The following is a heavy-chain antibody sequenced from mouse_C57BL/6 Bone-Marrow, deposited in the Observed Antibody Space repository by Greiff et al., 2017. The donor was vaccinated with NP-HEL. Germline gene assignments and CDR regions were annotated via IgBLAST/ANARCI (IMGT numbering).Heavy chain of an antibody. CDR1: GFTFSSYA. Sequence: EVHLVESGGGLVKPGGSLKLSCAASGFTFSSYAMSWVRQTPEKRLEWVATISDGGSYTYYPDNVKGRFTISRDNAKNNLYLQMSHLKSEDTAMYYCARFYYYGPYYFDYWGQGTTLTVSS. V-gene: IGHV5-4*01. CDR2: ISDGGSYT. J-gene: IGHJ2*01. D-gene: IGHD1-1*01. CDR3: ARFYYYGPYYFDY.